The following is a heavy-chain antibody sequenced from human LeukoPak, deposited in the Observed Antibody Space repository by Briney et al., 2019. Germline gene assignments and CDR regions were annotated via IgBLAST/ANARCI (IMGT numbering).Heavy chain of an antibody. CDR2: ISFDGSNK. CDR3: ARAPLYSSSWADY. J-gene: IGHJ4*02. Sequence: GGSVRLSCAASGFTFSTYAMHWVRQAPGKGLEWVAVISFDGSNKYYVDSVKGRFTISRDNSNNTLYLQMNSLRAGDTAVYYCARAPLYSSSWADYWGQGTLVTVSS. V-gene: IGHV3-30*04. D-gene: IGHD6-13*01. CDR1: GFTFSTYA.